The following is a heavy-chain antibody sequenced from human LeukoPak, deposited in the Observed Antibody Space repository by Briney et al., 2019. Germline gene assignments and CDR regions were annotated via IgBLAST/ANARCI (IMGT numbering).Heavy chain of an antibody. V-gene: IGHV4-30-4*02. CDR2: IYYSGST. Sequence: SETLSLTCTVSGGSISSGDYYWSWIRQPPGKGLEWIGYIYYSGSTYYNPSLKSRVTISVDTSKNQFSLKLSSVTAADTAVYYCAREGGGYCSGGSCYSSFDYWGQGTLVTVSS. J-gene: IGHJ4*02. D-gene: IGHD2-15*01. CDR3: AREGGGYCSGGSCYSSFDY. CDR1: GGSISSGDYY.